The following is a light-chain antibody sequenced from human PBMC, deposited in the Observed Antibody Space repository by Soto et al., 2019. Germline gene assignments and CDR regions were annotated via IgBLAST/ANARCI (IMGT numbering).Light chain of an antibody. J-gene: IGKJ1*01. CDR3: QQYDKWPPT. CDR1: QSVSSN. Sequence: EILVTQVPSILSVSHGERATLSCRASQSVSSNLAWYQQKPGQAPRLLIYGASTRATGIPVRFSGSASGTEFTLTISSLQSEDFAVYYCQQYDKWPPTFGQGTKVDIK. V-gene: IGKV3-15*01. CDR2: GAS.